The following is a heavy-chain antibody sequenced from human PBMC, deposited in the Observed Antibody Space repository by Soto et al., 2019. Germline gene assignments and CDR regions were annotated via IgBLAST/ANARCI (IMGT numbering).Heavy chain of an antibody. V-gene: IGHV3-74*01. CDR3: ASDLRSGDTI. CDR1: GFTFSSYW. J-gene: IGHJ3*02. CDR2: INSDGIIT. D-gene: IGHD2-21*02. Sequence: EVQLVESGGGLVQPGGSLRLSCAASGFTFSSYWMHWVRQAPGKGLVLVSGINSDGIITSYSDSVKSRFTISRDNATNKVYLQMNSLSSEDTAVYYCASDLRSGDTIWGQGTMVTVSS.